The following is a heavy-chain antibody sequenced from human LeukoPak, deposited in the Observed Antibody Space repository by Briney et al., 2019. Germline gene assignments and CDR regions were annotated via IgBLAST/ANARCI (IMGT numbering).Heavy chain of an antibody. CDR1: GYSFTNYW. CDR2: IYPGDSDT. D-gene: IGHD5-24*01. J-gene: IGHJ4*02. V-gene: IGHV5-51*01. CDR3: ASRKKGMATAGFDY. Sequence: GESLKISCKGSGYSFTNYWIGWVRQMPGKGLEWMGIIYPGDSDTRYSPSFQGQVTISAEKSISPAYLQWSSLKASDTALYYCASRKKGMATAGFDYWGQGTLVTVSS.